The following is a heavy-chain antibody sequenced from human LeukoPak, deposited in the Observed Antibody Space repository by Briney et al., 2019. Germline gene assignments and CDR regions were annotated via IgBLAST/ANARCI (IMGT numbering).Heavy chain of an antibody. CDR1: VFTFSDYY. V-gene: IGHV3-11*01. J-gene: IGHJ3*02. Sequence: GGSLRLSCAASVFTFSDYYMSWIRQAPGKRLEWVSYISGSDSTIYYAHSVKGRFTISRDNAKNPVYLQMNSLRAEDTGVYYCARHSYGAHDAFDIWGQGTMVTVSS. CDR3: ARHSYGAHDAFDI. D-gene: IGHD4-17*01. CDR2: ISGSDSTI.